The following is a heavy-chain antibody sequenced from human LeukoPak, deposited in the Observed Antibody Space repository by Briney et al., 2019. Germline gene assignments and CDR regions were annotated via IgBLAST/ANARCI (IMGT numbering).Heavy chain of an antibody. CDR3: ARDPVHFYDSSGYWTY. V-gene: IGHV1-18*01. CDR1: GYAFTSYG. Sequence: AASVKVSCKASGYAFTSYGISWVRQAPGQGLEWMGWISTYSGYTNFAQKFQGRVTMTTEKSTSTAYMELRSLRSDDTAVYYCARDPVHFYDSSGYWTYWGQGTLVTVSS. J-gene: IGHJ4*02. D-gene: IGHD3-22*01. CDR2: ISTYSGYT.